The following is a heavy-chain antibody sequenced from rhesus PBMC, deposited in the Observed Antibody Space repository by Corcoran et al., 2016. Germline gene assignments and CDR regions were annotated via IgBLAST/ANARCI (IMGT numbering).Heavy chain of an antibody. CDR3: AKDNYGYDY. J-gene: IGHJ4*01. V-gene: IGHV4-73*01. CDR2: IYGNSAST. Sequence: QVQLQQWGEGLVKPSETLFLTCAVYGGSISGYYYWSWIRQPPGKGLEWIGYIYGNSASTNYNPYLKTRDTISKDTSKNQFSLKLSSVTAADTAVYYCAKDNYGYDYWGQGVLVTVAS. CDR1: GGSISGYYY. D-gene: IGHD4-17*01.